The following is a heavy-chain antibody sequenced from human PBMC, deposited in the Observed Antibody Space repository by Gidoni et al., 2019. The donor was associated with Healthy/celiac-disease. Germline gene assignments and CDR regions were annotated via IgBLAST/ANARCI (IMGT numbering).Heavy chain of an antibody. CDR1: GFTFGDYA. CDR3: TRDKLAYCGGDCRSPIDY. V-gene: IGHV3-49*03. CDR2: IRSKAYGGTT. D-gene: IGHD2-21*02. Sequence: EVQLVESGGGLVQPGRSLRLSCTASGFTFGDYAMSWFRQAPGKGLEWVGFIRSKAYGGTTEYAASVKGRFTISRDDSKSIAYLQMNSLKTEDTAVYYCTRDKLAYCGGDCRSPIDYWGQGTLVTVSS. J-gene: IGHJ4*02.